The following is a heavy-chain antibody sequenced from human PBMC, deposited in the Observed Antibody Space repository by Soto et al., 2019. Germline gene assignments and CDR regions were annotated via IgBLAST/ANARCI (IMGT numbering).Heavy chain of an antibody. CDR1: DFRFTNAW. V-gene: IGHV3-15*07. J-gene: IGHJ4*02. CDR3: TTNSDCDY. D-gene: IGHD4-4*01. CDR2: ITTTSESATR. Sequence: GGSLRLSCVVSDFRFTNAWMNWVRQAPGKGLEWVGRITTTSESATRHYAAPVEGRFTISRDDSRNTLYLQMNSLKIEDTAMYYCTTNSDCDYWGRGVLVTVSS.